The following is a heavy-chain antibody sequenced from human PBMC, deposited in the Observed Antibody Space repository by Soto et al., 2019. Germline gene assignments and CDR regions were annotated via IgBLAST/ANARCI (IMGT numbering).Heavy chain of an antibody. V-gene: IGHV4-59*01. CDR3: PRRVSGGPCSCGVCWLDV. J-gene: IGHJ5*02. CDR1: GGSIMGYY. D-gene: IGHD2-15*01. Sequence: SETLSLTCTVGGGSIMGYYWSWIRQPPGKGLEWIEYIQYRGSTNYNLSLARRVTISVDTSKNQFSLNLTSVSAPHTAVYYCPRRVSGGPCSCGVCWLDVWSQGTLVTVSS. CDR2: IQYRGST.